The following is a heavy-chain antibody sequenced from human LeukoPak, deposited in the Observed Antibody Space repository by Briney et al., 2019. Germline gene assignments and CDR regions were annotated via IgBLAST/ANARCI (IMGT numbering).Heavy chain of an antibody. CDR3: ARLGYYGSGEDY. D-gene: IGHD3-10*01. J-gene: IGHJ4*02. CDR1: GFTISSYW. Sequence: GGSLRLSCAASGFTISSYWMSCVRQAPGKGLEWVANIKQDGSEKYYVDSVKGRFTISRDNAKNSLYLQMNSLRAEDTAVYYCARLGYYGSGEDYWGQGTLVTVSS. V-gene: IGHV3-7*01. CDR2: IKQDGSEK.